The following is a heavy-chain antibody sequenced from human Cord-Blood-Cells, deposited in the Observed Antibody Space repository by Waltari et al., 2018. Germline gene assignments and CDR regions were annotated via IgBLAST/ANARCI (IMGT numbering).Heavy chain of an antibody. CDR3: ARHRKRVRGVIDY. Sequence: QVQLQQWGAGLLKPSETLSLTCAVYGGSFSGYYWSWIRQPPGKGLEWIGEINHSGSTNYNPSLKSGVTISVDTSKNQFSLKLSSVTAADTAVYYCARHRKRVRGVIDYWGQGTLVTVSS. CDR2: INHSGST. J-gene: IGHJ4*02. V-gene: IGHV4-34*01. D-gene: IGHD3-10*01. CDR1: GGSFSGYY.